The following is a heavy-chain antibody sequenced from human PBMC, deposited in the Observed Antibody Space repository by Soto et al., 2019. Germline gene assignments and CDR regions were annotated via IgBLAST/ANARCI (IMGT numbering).Heavy chain of an antibody. CDR2: IYWDDSK. CDR1: GFSLSTSGVG. J-gene: IGHJ4*02. V-gene: IGHV2-5*02. CDR3: AHKGPEDWPLDY. D-gene: IGHD3-9*01. Sequence: QITLKESGPTLVRPTQTLTLTCAFSGFSLSTSGVGVGWIRQPPGKALEWLAVIYWDDSKHYSPSLRSRLTIPKDTSKTQVVLTMTNTAPIDTGTYYCAHKGPEDWPLDYWGQGTLVTVSS.